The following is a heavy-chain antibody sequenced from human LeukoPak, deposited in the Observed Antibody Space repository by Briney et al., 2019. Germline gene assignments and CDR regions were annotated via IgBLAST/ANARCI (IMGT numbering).Heavy chain of an antibody. CDR3: ARDHQKDYYYYYGMDV. Sequence: SETLPLTCTVSGGSISSGGYYWSWIRQHPGKGLEWIGYIYYSGSTYYNPSLKSRVTISVDTSKNQFSLKLSSVTAADAAVYYCARDHQKDYYYYYGMDVWGQGTTVTVSS. CDR1: GGSISSGGYY. J-gene: IGHJ6*02. CDR2: IYYSGST. V-gene: IGHV4-31*03.